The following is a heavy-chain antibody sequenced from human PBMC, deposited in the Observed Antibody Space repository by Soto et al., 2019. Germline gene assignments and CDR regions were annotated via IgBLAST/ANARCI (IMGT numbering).Heavy chain of an antibody. CDR2: IYYSGST. D-gene: IGHD5-12*01. V-gene: IGHV4-31*03. CDR3: ARVAGYIKKDYYSGMDV. CDR1: GGSISSGGYY. Sequence: SETLSLTCTVSGGSISSGGYYWSWIRQHPGKGLEWIGYIYYSGSTYYNPSLKSRVTISVDTSKNQFSLKLSSVTAADTAVYYCARVAGYIKKDYYSGMDVWGQGTTVTVSS. J-gene: IGHJ6*02.